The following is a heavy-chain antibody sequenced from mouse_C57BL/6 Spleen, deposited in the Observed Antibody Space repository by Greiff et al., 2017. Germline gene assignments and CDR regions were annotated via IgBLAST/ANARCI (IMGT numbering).Heavy chain of an antibody. D-gene: IGHD2-3*01. V-gene: IGHV7-1*01. Sequence: EVKVVESGGGLVQSGRSLRLSCATSGFTFSDFYMEWVRQAPGKGLEWIAASRNKANDYTTEYSASVKGRFIVSRDTSQSILYLQMNALRAEDTAIYYCARDAYRGQMGDGYPLYWYFDVWGTGTTVTVSS. J-gene: IGHJ1*03. CDR1: GFTFSDFY. CDR2: SRNKANDYTT. CDR3: ARDAYRGQMGDGYPLYWYFDV.